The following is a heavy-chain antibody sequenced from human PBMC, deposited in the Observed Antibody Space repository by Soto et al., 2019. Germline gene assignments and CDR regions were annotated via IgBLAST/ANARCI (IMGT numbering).Heavy chain of an antibody. Sequence: GGSLRLSCAASGFTFSSYSMNWVRQAPGKGLEWVSSIGSSGNYIYYADSVKGRITISRDNAKNSLYLQMNRLRAEDTAVYYCATLSYDYWGQGILVTVSS. J-gene: IGHJ4*02. CDR1: GFTFSSYS. CDR3: ATLSYDY. CDR2: IGSSGNYI. V-gene: IGHV3-21*01.